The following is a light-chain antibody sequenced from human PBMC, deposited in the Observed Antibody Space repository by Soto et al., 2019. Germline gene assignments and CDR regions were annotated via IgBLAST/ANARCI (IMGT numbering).Light chain of an antibody. Sequence: DIQMTQAPSALSASVGDRVTITCRASQSVSAWLAWYQQKPGKAPKFLMYDVSSLESGVSSRFSGSGSGTEFTLTIDSLQPDDFATYYCQSYRNFSWTFGQGTKVDIK. V-gene: IGKV1-5*01. J-gene: IGKJ1*01. CDR3: QSYRNFSWT. CDR2: DVS. CDR1: QSVSAW.